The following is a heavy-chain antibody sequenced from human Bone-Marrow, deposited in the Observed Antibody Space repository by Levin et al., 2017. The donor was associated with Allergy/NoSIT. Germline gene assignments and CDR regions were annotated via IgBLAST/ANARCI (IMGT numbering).Heavy chain of an antibody. Sequence: GESLKISCAASGFTFSSYGMHWVRQAPGKGLEWVAVISYDGSNKYYADSVKGRFTISRDNSKNTLYLQMNSLRAEDTAVYYCAKAPPGYGLDYWGQGTLVTVSS. J-gene: IGHJ4*02. CDR1: GFTFSSYG. V-gene: IGHV3-30*18. CDR3: AKAPPGYGLDY. D-gene: IGHD5-18*01. CDR2: ISYDGSNK.